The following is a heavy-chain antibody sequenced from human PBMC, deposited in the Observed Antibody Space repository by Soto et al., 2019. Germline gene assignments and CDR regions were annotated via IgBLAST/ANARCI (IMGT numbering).Heavy chain of an antibody. D-gene: IGHD6-13*01. CDR1: GGSFSSSNYY. J-gene: IGHJ5*02. CDR3: ASLREAAAGMRWFDP. V-gene: IGHV4-39*01. Sequence: QLQLQESGPGLVKPSETLSLTCTVSGGSFSSSNYYWGWIRQPLGKGLEWIGGIYYSGSTYYNPSLNGRVTMSVDTSKNQFSLKLSSVTAADTAVYYCASLREAAAGMRWFDPWGQGTLVTVSS. CDR2: IYYSGST.